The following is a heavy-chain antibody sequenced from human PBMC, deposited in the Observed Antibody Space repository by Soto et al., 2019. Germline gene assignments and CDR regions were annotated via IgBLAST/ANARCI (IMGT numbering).Heavy chain of an antibody. CDR1: GFTFSSYD. V-gene: IGHV3-13*01. CDR2: IGTAGQT. CDR3: AKDIGYSSGWTDAFDI. J-gene: IGHJ3*02. Sequence: PGGSLRLSCAASGFTFSSYDMHWVRQATRKGLEWVSGIGTAGQTFYPDSVKGRFTISRDNAKNSLYLQMNSLRAEDTALYYCAKDIGYSSGWTDAFDIWGQGTMVTVSS. D-gene: IGHD6-19*01.